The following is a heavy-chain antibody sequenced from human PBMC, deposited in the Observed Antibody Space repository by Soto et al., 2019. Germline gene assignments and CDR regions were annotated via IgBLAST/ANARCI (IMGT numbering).Heavy chain of an antibody. V-gene: IGHV3-30-3*01. CDR3: ARDETAAGAFDI. CDR1: GFTFSSYA. CDR2: ISFDGSNE. Sequence: QVQLVESGGGVVQPGRSLRLSCAASGFTFSSYAMHWVRQAPGKGLEWVALISFDGSNEYYADSVKGRFTISRDNSKNTVYLQVNSLRAEDTAVYYCARDETAAGAFDIWGQGTMVTVSS. J-gene: IGHJ3*02.